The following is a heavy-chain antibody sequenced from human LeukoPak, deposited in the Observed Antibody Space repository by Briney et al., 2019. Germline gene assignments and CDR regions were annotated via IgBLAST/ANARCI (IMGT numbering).Heavy chain of an antibody. D-gene: IGHD2-2*01. CDR3: ATCSSTSCYFGY. Sequence: SETLSLTCAVYGGSFSGYYWSWIRQPPGKGLEWIGEINHSGSTNYNPSLKSRVTISVDTSKNQFSLKLSSVTAADTAVYYCATCSSTSCYFGYWGQGTLVTVSS. CDR2: INHSGST. CDR1: GGSFSGYY. J-gene: IGHJ4*02. V-gene: IGHV4-34*01.